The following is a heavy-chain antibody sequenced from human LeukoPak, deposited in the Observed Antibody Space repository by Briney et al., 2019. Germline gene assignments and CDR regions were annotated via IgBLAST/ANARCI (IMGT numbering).Heavy chain of an antibody. Sequence: GGPLTLSCAVSGFTFSSYSMNWVRQAPGEGLEWVSYIGSSSDDIHYADSEMSRFTISRENAKNSLYSQMDSLRSADKAVYYFARDCTPISCYGWHAFDIWGQGIMVTVSS. V-gene: IGHV3-48*01. CDR1: GFTFSSYS. J-gene: IGHJ3*02. D-gene: IGHD2-2*01. CDR2: IGSSSDDI. CDR3: ARDCTPISCYGWHAFDI.